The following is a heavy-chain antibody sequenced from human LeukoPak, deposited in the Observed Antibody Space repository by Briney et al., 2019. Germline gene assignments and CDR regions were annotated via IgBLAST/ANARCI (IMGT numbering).Heavy chain of an antibody. J-gene: IGHJ5*02. CDR2: IYTSGST. CDR3: ARDKCGGDCYEDWFDP. V-gene: IGHV4-4*07. CDR1: GGSISSYY. D-gene: IGHD2-21*02. Sequence: SEXLSLTCTVSGGSISSYYWSWIRQPAGKGLEWIGRIYTSGSTNYNPSLKSRVTMSLDTSKNQFSLKLSSVTAADTAVYYCARDKCGGDCYEDWFDPWGQGTLVTVSS.